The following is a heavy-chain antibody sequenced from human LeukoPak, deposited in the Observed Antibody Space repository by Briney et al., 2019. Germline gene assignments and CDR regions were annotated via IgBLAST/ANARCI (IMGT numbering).Heavy chain of an antibody. D-gene: IGHD3-22*01. V-gene: IGHV3-23*01. CDR1: GFTFSSYA. Sequence: GGSLRLSCAASGFTFSSYAMSWVRQAPGKGLEWVSAISGSGGSTYYADSVKGQFTISRDNSKNTLYLQMNSLRAEDTAVYYCAKKGGGRPKVFYDSSGSFDYWGQGTLVTVSS. CDR2: ISGSGGST. J-gene: IGHJ4*02. CDR3: AKKGGGRPKVFYDSSGSFDY.